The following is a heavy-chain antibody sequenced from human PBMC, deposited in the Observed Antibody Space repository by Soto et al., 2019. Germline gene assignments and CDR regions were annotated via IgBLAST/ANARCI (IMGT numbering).Heavy chain of an antibody. V-gene: IGHV4-34*01. Sequence: KLSETLSLTCAVYGGSFSGYYWSWIRQPPGKGLEWIGEINHSGSTNYNPSLKSRVTISVDTSKNQFSLKLSSVTAADTAVYYCASRPNCTNGVCPSYFDYWGQGTLVTVS. CDR3: ASRPNCTNGVCPSYFDY. CDR1: GGSFSGYY. J-gene: IGHJ4*02. D-gene: IGHD2-8*01. CDR2: INHSGST.